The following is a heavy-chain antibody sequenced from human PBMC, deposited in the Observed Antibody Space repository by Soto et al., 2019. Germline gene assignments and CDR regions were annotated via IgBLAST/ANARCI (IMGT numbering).Heavy chain of an antibody. Sequence: GESLKISCKGSGYSFTSYWISWVRQMPGKGLEWMGRIDPSDSYTNYSPSFQGHVTISADKSISTAYLQWSSPKASDTAMYYCARDNKFEDCSSTSCYSGAFDIWGQGTMVTVSS. J-gene: IGHJ3*02. CDR3: ARDNKFEDCSSTSCYSGAFDI. CDR1: GYSFTSYW. CDR2: IDPSDSYT. D-gene: IGHD2-2*01. V-gene: IGHV5-10-1*01.